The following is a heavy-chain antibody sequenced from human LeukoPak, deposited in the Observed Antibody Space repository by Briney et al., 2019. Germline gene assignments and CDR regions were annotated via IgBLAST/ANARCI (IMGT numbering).Heavy chain of an antibody. J-gene: IGHJ4*02. V-gene: IGHV6-1*01. CDR1: GVSVSSKYPT. D-gene: IGHD2-2*01. CDR2: TYYRSKWYN. Sequence: SQTLSLTCAISGVSVSSKYPTWNWIRQSPSRGLEWLGRTYYRSKWYNDYAVSVKSRIAINPDTSKNQFSLHLSSVTPEDTAVYYCARDLVVVPAATDYWGQGTLVTVSS. CDR3: ARDLVVVPAATDY.